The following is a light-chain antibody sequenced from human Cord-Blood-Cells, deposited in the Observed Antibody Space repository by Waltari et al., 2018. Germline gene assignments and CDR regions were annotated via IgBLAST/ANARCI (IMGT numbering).Light chain of an antibody. J-gene: IGLJ3*02. V-gene: IGLV8-61*01. CDR1: SGSVSTSYY. CDR3: VLYMGSGISV. CDR2: STN. Sequence: QTVVTQEPSFSVSPGGTVTLTCGLSSGSVSTSYYPSWYQQTPGQAPRTLIYSTNTRSSGVPDRFSGAILGNKAALTITGARADDESDYYCVLYMGSGISVFGGRTKLTVL.